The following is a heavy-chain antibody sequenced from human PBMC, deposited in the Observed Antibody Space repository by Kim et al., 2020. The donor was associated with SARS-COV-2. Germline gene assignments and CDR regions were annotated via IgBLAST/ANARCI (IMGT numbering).Heavy chain of an antibody. J-gene: IGHJ4*02. V-gene: IGHV3-53*01. CDR3: ARGDYGDYGGED. D-gene: IGHD4-17*01. Sequence: YYADSVKGRFTISRDNSKNTLYLQMNSLRAEDTAVYYCARGDYGDYGGEDWGQGTLVTVSS.